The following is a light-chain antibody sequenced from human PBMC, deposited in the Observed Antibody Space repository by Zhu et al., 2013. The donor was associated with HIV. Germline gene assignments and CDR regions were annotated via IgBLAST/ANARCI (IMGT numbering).Light chain of an antibody. Sequence: DIVLTQSPGTQSLAPGERVTLSCTASQTINTYLAWYQQKPGQAPRLLIYDASKRATGIPNRFSGSGSGRDFTLTISSLEPEDFAIYFCQQRSNSITFGQGTRLEI. V-gene: IGKV3-11*02. CDR3: QQRSNSIT. CDR2: DAS. CDR1: QTINTY. J-gene: IGKJ5*01.